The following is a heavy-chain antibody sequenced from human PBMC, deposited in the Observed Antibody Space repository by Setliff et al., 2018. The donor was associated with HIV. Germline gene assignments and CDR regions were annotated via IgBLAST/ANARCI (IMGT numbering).Heavy chain of an antibody. V-gene: IGHV1-18*04. CDR1: GYTLTGYY. J-gene: IGHJ4*02. CDR2: INPHSGNT. D-gene: IGHD3-9*01. CDR3: ARAYDTLTGYYDY. Sequence: ASVKVSCKASGYTLTGYYMHWVRLAPGLGLEWMGWINPHSGNTNYAQKLQDRVIMTTDTSTSTAYMELRSLRSDDTAVYYCARAYDTLTGYYDYWGQGTLVTVSS.